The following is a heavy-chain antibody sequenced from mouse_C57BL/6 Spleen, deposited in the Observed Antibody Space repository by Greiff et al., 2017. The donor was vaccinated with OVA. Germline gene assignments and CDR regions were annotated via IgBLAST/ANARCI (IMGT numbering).Heavy chain of an antibody. D-gene: IGHD1-1*01. CDR1: GFSLTSYG. V-gene: IGHV2-2*01. CDR3: ARKRLRSYAMDY. J-gene: IGHJ4*01. Sequence: VKLMESGPGLVQPSQSLSITCTVSGFSLTSYGVHWVRQSPGKGLEWLGVIWSGGSTDYNAAFISRLSISKDNSKSQVFFKMNSLQADDTAIYFCARKRLRSYAMDYWGQGTSVTVSS. CDR2: IWSGGST.